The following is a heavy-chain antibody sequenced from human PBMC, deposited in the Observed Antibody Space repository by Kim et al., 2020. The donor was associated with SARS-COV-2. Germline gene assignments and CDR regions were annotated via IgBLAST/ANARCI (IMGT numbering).Heavy chain of an antibody. V-gene: IGHV4-39*01. Sequence: SETLSLTCTVSGGSISSSSYYWGWIRQPPGKGLEWIGSIYYSGSTYYNPSLKSRVTISVDTSKNQFSLKLSSVTAADTAVYYCARHRSGWYGWFDPWGQGTLVTVSS. D-gene: IGHD6-19*01. CDR3: ARHRSGWYGWFDP. CDR2: IYYSGST. CDR1: GGSISSSSYY. J-gene: IGHJ5*02.